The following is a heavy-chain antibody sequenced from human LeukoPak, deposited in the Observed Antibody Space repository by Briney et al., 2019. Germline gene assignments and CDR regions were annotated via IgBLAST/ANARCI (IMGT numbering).Heavy chain of an antibody. CDR3: AKGGTYYYDSSGYA. Sequence: GGSLRLSCAASGFTFSSYGMHWVRQAPGKGLEWVAVIWYDGSNKYYADSVKGRFTISRDNSKNTLYLQMNSLRAEDTAVYYCAKGGTYYYDSSGYAWGQGTLVTVSS. V-gene: IGHV3-33*06. CDR1: GFTFSSYG. CDR2: IWYDGSNK. J-gene: IGHJ4*02. D-gene: IGHD3-22*01.